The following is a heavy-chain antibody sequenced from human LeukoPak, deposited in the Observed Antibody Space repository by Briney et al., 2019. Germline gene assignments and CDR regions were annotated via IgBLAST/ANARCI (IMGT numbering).Heavy chain of an antibody. CDR1: GFTFSSSA. V-gene: IGHV3-23*01. CDR2: ISGSGGST. D-gene: IGHD5-12*01. Sequence: PGGSLRLSCAASGFTFSSSAMSWVRQAPGKGLEWVSAISGSGGSTYYADSVKGRFTISRDNSKNTLYLQMNSLRAEDTAVYYCAKAPIIVATIYYFDYWGQGTLVTVSS. CDR3: AKAPIIVATIYYFDY. J-gene: IGHJ4*02.